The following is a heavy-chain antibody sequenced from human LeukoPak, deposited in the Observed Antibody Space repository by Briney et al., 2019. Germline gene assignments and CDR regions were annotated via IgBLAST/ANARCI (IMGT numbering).Heavy chain of an antibody. D-gene: IGHD2-2*01. CDR2: IWYGGSNK. V-gene: IGHV3-30*02. CDR3: AKSRGSYCSSTSCLDAFDI. Sequence: PGGSLRLSCAASGFTFSSYGMHWVRQAPGKGLEWVAVIWYGGSNKYYADSVKGRFTISRDNSKNTLYLQMNSLRAEDTAVYYCAKSRGSYCSSTSCLDAFDIWGQGTMVTVSS. CDR1: GFTFSSYG. J-gene: IGHJ3*02.